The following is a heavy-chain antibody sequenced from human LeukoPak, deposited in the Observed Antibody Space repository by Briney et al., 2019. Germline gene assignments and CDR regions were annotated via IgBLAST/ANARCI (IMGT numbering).Heavy chain of an antibody. CDR1: GFTFTSYA. J-gene: IGHJ4*02. V-gene: IGHV3-23*01. Sequence: GGSLRLSCAASGFTFTSYAMSWVRQAPGKGLEWVSSISGSGGSTHYADSVKGRFTISKDNSKNTLYLQMNSLRAEDTAVYSCAKEPGFFRGNFFGSWGQGTLVTVSS. D-gene: IGHD3-16*01. CDR3: AKEPGFFRGNFFGS. CDR2: ISGSGGST.